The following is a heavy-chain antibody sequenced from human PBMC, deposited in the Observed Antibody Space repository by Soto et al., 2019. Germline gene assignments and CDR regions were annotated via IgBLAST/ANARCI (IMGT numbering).Heavy chain of an antibody. D-gene: IGHD2-21*01. Sequence: PVGSLRLSCAASGFTFSSYEMNWVRQAPGKGLEWVSYITTSGSTIYYADSVKGRFTISRDNAKNSLYLQMNSLRAEDTAVYYCARGNSPVDVYWGQGTLVTVSS. CDR3: ARGNSPVDVY. V-gene: IGHV3-48*03. CDR1: GFTFSSYE. J-gene: IGHJ4*02. CDR2: ITTSGSTI.